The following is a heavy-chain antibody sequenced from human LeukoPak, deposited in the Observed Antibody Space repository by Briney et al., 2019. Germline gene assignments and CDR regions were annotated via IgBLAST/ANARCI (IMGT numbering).Heavy chain of an antibody. J-gene: IGHJ3*02. Sequence: SETLSLTCTVSGGSIYSYYWSWIRQPPGKGLEGIGYIYNSGSTNYNPSLKSRVTISVDTSKNQVSLKLSSVTAADTAVYYCATPYDSSGYMAFDIWGQGTMVTVSS. CDR1: GGSIYSYY. V-gene: IGHV4-59*01. CDR2: IYNSGST. CDR3: ATPYDSSGYMAFDI. D-gene: IGHD3-22*01.